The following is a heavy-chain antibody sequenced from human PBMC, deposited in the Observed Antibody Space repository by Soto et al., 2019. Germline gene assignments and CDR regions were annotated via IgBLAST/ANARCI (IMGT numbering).Heavy chain of an antibody. CDR3: ARLGKYYQSLDP. D-gene: IGHD2-2*01. V-gene: IGHV4-61*08. Sequence: LXXTCTVSGGSIRGGDSYWSWIRQHPGKGLEWIGYXYYSGXTNYNHYLKSXXTISLETXXSQFYLRLSSVSAADTAVYYCARLGKYYQSLDPWGPGTLVTVSS. CDR2: XYYSGXT. J-gene: IGHJ5*02. CDR1: GGSIRGGDSY.